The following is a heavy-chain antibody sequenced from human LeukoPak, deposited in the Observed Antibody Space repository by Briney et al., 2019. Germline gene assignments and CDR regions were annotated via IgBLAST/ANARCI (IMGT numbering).Heavy chain of an antibody. Sequence: GGSLRLSCAASGFTFSSYSMNWVRQAPGKGLEWVSSISSSSSSINNADSVNGRFTISRDNTKKSLYLQMNSLRAEDTAVYYCARGYGSGRLNVLFDYWGQGTLVSVSS. CDR3: ARGYGSGRLNVLFDY. CDR2: ISSSSSSI. CDR1: GFTFSSYS. D-gene: IGHD3-10*01. V-gene: IGHV3-21*01. J-gene: IGHJ4*02.